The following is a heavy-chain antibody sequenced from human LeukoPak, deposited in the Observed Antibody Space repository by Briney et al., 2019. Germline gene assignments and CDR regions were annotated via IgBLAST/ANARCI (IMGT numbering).Heavy chain of an antibody. CDR1: GFTFSTYS. V-gene: IGHV3-48*01. Sequence: GGSLRLSCAASGFTFSTYSMDWVRQAPGKGLEWVSYVSSGSTKIYYADSAKGRFTISRDNSKNTLYLQMNSLRAEDTAVYYCAREVGDHDAFDIWGQGTMVTVSS. CDR2: VSSGSTKI. D-gene: IGHD2-21*01. CDR3: AREVGDHDAFDI. J-gene: IGHJ3*02.